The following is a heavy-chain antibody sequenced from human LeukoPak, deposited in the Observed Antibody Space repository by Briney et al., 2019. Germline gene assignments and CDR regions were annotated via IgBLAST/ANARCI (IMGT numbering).Heavy chain of an antibody. CDR3: ARSSGTGTFSY. CDR1: GDSISRSTYY. V-gene: IGHV4-39*02. J-gene: IGHJ4*02. Sequence: SETLSLTCTVSGDSISRSTYYWDWIRQPPGKGLEWIGSVYYGRSPYFNPSLESRASISVDTSKNHFSLKMSSVTAADTAVYYCARSSGTGTFSYWGQGTLVTVSS. D-gene: IGHD6-25*01. CDR2: VYYGRSP.